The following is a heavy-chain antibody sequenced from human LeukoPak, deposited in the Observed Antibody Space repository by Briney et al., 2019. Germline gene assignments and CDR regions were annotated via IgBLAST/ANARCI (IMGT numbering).Heavy chain of an antibody. D-gene: IGHD4-17*01. J-gene: IGHJ4*02. CDR3: VRDPNAGLTVTNFDF. CDR2: ISHDGSHK. V-gene: IGHV3-30*09. Sequence: GGSLTLSCAASGFTFSSYAMHWVRQAPGEGLEWVADISHDGSHKFYADSVQGRFAISRDNSRNTLYLQMSGLRVEDTAVYYCVRDPNAGLTVTNFDFWGQGALVTVSS. CDR1: GFTFSSYA.